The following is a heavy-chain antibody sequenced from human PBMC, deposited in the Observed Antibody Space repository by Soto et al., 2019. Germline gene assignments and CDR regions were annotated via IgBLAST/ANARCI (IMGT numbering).Heavy chain of an antibody. Sequence: GGSLRLSCAGSGFTFSDYYMSWIRQAPGQGLKWVSYMSSSGVTVFYADSVKGRFTISRDNAKNSLYLQMYSLRAEDSAVYYCARNTISAAGADYYGLDVWGQGTTVTVSS. J-gene: IGHJ6*02. CDR1: GFTFSDYY. D-gene: IGHD6-13*01. CDR2: MSSSGVTV. CDR3: ARNTISAAGADYYGLDV. V-gene: IGHV3-11*01.